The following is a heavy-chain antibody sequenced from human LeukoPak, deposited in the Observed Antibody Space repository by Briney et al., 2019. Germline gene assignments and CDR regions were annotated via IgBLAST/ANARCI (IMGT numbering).Heavy chain of an antibody. J-gene: IGHJ3*02. CDR3: ARHLRSGPFDI. Sequence: SETLSVTCTVSGGSINSYYWSWIRQPRGKGLEWIGYIYYSGSTNYNPSLKSRVTISVDTSKNQFSLKLSSVTAADTAVYYCARHLRSGPFDIWGQGTMVTVSS. CDR2: IYYSGST. D-gene: IGHD5/OR15-5a*01. CDR1: GGSINSYY. V-gene: IGHV4-59*08.